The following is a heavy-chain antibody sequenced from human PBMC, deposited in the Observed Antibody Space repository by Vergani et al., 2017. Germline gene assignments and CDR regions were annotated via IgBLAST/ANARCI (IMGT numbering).Heavy chain of an antibody. CDR3: AKLPPLELRGGDFDI. CDR1: GFTFSSYA. CDR2: IYSGGSST. V-gene: IGHV3-23*03. D-gene: IGHD1-7*01. J-gene: IGHJ3*02. Sequence: EVQLLESGGGLVQPGGSPRLSCAASGFTFSSYAMSWVRQAPGKGLEWVSVIYSGGSSTYYADSVKGRFTISRDNSKNTLYLQMNSLRAEDTAVYYCAKLPPLELRGGDFDIWGQGTMVTVSS.